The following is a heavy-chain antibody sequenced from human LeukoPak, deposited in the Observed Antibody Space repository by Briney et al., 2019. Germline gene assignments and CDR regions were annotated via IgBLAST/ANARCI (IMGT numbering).Heavy chain of an antibody. CDR3: ARGDSSGYYYGPFDY. Sequence: ASVKVSYKASGSTFSSYAISWVRQAPGQGLEWMGGIIPIFGTANYAQKFQGRVTITADESTSTAYMELSSLRSEDTAVYYCARGDSSGYYYGPFDYWGQGTLVTVSS. D-gene: IGHD3-22*01. CDR1: GSTFSSYA. V-gene: IGHV1-69*01. CDR2: IIPIFGTA. J-gene: IGHJ4*02.